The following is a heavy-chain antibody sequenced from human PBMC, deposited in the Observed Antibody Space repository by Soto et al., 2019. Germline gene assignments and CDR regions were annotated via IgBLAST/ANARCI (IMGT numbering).Heavy chain of an antibody. CDR2: INPSGGST. V-gene: IGHV1-46*01. J-gene: IGHJ4*02. CDR3: ARAPRLYSSSSEVPFDD. Sequence: ASVKVSCKASGYTFTSYYMHWVRQAPGQGLEWMGIINPSGGSTSYAQKFQGRVTMTRDTSTSTVYMELSSLRSEDTAVYYCARAPRLYSSSSEVPFDDWGQGTLVTVSS. CDR1: GYTFTSYY. D-gene: IGHD6-6*01.